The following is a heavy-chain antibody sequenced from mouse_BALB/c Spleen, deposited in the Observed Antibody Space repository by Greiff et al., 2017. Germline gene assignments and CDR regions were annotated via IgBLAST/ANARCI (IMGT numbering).Heavy chain of an antibody. V-gene: IGHV5-17*02. Sequence: EVQLQESGGGLVQPGGSRKLSCAASGFTFSSFGMHWVRQAPEKGLEWVAYISSGSSTIYYADTVKGRFTISRDNPKNTLFLQMTSLRSEDTAMYYCARDGWRAMDYWGQGTSVTVSS. CDR2: ISSGSSTI. CDR1: GFTFSSFG. D-gene: IGHD2-3*01. J-gene: IGHJ4*01. CDR3: ARDGWRAMDY.